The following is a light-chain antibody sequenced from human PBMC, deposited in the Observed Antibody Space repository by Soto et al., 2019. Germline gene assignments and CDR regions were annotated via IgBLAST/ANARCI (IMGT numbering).Light chain of an antibody. CDR1: SSDVGSYNL. V-gene: IGLV2-23*01. J-gene: IGLJ2*01. CDR2: EAN. CDR3: SSYAGYSTSVV. Sequence: QSVLTQPASVSGSPGQSITISCTGTSSDVGSYNLVSWYQQHPGKAPKLMIYEANKRPSGVSNRFSGSKSGNTASLTISGLPPEDEAEYHCSSYAGYSTSVVFGGGTKLTVL.